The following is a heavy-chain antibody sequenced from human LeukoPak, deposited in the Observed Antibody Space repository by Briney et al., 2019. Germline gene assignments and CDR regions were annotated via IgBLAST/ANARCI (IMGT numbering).Heavy chain of an antibody. CDR2: IFYSGST. CDR3: ARYITSAKWFDF. CDR1: GGSISTINYY. J-gene: IGHJ5*01. D-gene: IGHD3-10*01. V-gene: IGHV4-39*07. Sequence: PSETLSLTCTVSGGSISTINYYWDWIRQPPGKGLEWIGSIFYSGSTYYNPSLKSRVSISMDTSKNQFSLRLNSVTSADTAMYFCARYITSAKWFDFWGQGTPVTVSS.